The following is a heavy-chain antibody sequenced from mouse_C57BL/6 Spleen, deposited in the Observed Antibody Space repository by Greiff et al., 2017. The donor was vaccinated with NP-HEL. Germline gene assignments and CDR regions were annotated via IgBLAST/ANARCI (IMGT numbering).Heavy chain of an antibody. V-gene: IGHV1-80*01. J-gene: IGHJ2*01. Sequence: QVHVKQSGAELVKPGASVKISCKASGYAFSSYWMNWVKQRPGKGLEWIGQIYPGDGDTNYNGKFKGKATLTADKSSSTAYMQLSSLTSEDSAVYFCAREGGGGSSLDYWGQGTTLTVSS. D-gene: IGHD1-1*01. CDR1: GYAFSSYW. CDR3: AREGGGGSSLDY. CDR2: IYPGDGDT.